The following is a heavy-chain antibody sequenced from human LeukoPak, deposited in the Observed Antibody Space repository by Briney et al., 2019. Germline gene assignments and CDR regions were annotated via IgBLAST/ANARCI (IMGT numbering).Heavy chain of an antibody. CDR3: ARALNYYDSSGYYPMGDAFDI. J-gene: IGHJ3*02. CDR1: GFTFSSYS. D-gene: IGHD3-22*01. Sequence: GGSLRLSCAASGFTFSSYSMNWVRQAPGKGLEWVSSISSSSSYIYYADSVKGRFTISRDNAKNSLYLQMNSPRAEDTAVYYCARALNYYDSSGYYPMGDAFDIWGQGTMVTVSS. V-gene: IGHV3-21*01. CDR2: ISSSSSYI.